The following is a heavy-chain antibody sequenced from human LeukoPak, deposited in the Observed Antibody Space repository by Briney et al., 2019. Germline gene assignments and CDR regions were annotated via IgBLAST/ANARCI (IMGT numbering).Heavy chain of an antibody. J-gene: IGHJ3*02. CDR1: GFTFSRYA. CDR2: INNTGGTT. V-gene: IGHV3-64D*06. CDR3: VKTMMTFGGVIRTDAFDI. D-gene: IGHD3-16*01. Sequence: PGGSLRLSCSASGFTFSRYAMHWVRQAPGKGLEYVSGINNTGGTTYYSDSAKAGFTISRDNSKNTLFLQMTSLRAEDTAVYYCVKTMMTFGGVIRTDAFDIWGQGTMVTVSS.